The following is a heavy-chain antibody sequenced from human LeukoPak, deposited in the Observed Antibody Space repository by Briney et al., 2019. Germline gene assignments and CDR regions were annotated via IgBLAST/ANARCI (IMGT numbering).Heavy chain of an antibody. CDR3: AGGGYRSIDS. D-gene: IGHD5-18*01. Sequence: GGSLRLSCAASGFTFTNHWMNWVRQAPGKGLEWVANMKEDGSEKSYVDSVKGRFIISGDNAKNSLYLQMNSLRAEDTAVYYCAGGGYRSIDSWGPGTLVTVSS. J-gene: IGHJ4*02. CDR1: GFTFTNHW. V-gene: IGHV3-7*01. CDR2: MKEDGSEK.